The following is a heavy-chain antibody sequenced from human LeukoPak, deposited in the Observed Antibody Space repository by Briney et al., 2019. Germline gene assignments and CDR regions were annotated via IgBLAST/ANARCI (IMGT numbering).Heavy chain of an antibody. CDR2: ISYDGSNK. D-gene: IGHD3-16*02. Sequence: PGGSLRLSCAASGFTFSSYAMHWVRQAPGKGLEWVAVISYDGSNKYYADSVKGRLTISRDNSKNTLYLQMYSLRAEDTAVYYCARDSRMITFGGVIAYFDYWGQGTLVTVSS. CDR3: ARDSRMITFGGVIAYFDY. CDR1: GFTFSSYA. J-gene: IGHJ4*02. V-gene: IGHV3-30-3*01.